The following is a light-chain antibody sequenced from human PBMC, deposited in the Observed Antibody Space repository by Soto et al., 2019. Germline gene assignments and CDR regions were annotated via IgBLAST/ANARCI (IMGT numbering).Light chain of an antibody. Sequence: QAVVTQEPSLTVSPGGTVTLTCGSSTGAVTSSHYPYWFQQKPGQAPRTLIYDTSNTHSWAPARFSGSLLGGKAALTLSGAQPEDEDDYYCLRSYGGAYVFGTGTKVTVL. CDR2: DTS. V-gene: IGLV7-46*01. J-gene: IGLJ1*01. CDR3: LRSYGGAYV. CDR1: TGAVTSSHY.